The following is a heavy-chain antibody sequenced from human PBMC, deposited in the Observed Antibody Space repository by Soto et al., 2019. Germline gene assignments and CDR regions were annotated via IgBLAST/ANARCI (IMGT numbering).Heavy chain of an antibody. CDR3: ARFMSQYDFWSGYYGAPYYYYGMDV. CDR2: IWYDGSNK. J-gene: IGHJ6*02. Sequence: GGSLRLSCAASGFTFSSYGMHWVRQAPGKGLEWVAVIWYDGSNKYYADSVKGRFTISRDNSKNTLYLQMNSLRAEDTAVYYCARFMSQYDFWSGYYGAPYYYYGMDVWGQGTTVTVSS. D-gene: IGHD3-3*01. V-gene: IGHV3-33*01. CDR1: GFTFSSYG.